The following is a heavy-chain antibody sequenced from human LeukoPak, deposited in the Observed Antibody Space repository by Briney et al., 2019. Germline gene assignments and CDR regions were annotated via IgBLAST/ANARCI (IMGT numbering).Heavy chain of an antibody. Sequence: SETLSLTCTVSGGSISSSSYYWGWIRQPPGKGQEWIGSIYYSGSTYYNPSLKSRVTISVDTSKNQFSLKLSSVTAADTAVYYCATDYARRSIGYWGQGTLVTVSS. CDR2: IYYSGST. D-gene: IGHD4-17*01. CDR3: ATDYARRSIGY. CDR1: GGSISSSSYY. V-gene: IGHV4-39*01. J-gene: IGHJ4*02.